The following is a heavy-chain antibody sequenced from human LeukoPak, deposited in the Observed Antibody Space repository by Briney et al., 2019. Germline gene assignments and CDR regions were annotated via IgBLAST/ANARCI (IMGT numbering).Heavy chain of an antibody. D-gene: IGHD4-17*01. CDR1: GGSISSYY. CDR3: ARRLATTVTNAFDI. V-gene: IGHV4-59*08. Sequence: SETLSLTCTVSGGSISSYYWSWIRQPPGKGLEWIGYIYYSGSTNYNPSLKSRVSISVDTSKNQFSLKLSSVTAADTAVYYCARRLATTVTNAFDIWGQGTMVTVSS. J-gene: IGHJ3*02. CDR2: IYYSGST.